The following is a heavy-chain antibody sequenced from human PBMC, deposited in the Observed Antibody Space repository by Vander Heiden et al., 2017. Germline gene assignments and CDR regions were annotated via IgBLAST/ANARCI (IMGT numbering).Heavy chain of an antibody. CDR1: GYPFSDDY. D-gene: IGHD2-2*01. Sequence: GLLVDSGGSLFQHGGPLRLSCAASGYPFSDDYMTWIRQAAGRGLEWVSHISPGGRDIYYADFVKGRFTISRDNVKNTMYLQMDSLRAEDTAVYYCARDGALYGSSTHAGSWGQGTQVTVSS. J-gene: IGHJ5*01. CDR3: ARDGALYGSSTHAGS. CDR2: ISPGGRDI. V-gene: IGHV3-11*01.